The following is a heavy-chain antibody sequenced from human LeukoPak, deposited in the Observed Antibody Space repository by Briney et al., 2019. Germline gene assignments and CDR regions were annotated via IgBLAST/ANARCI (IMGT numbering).Heavy chain of an antibody. CDR3: ARDKTRYCSSTSCEVDYFDY. Sequence: GGSLRLSCAASGFTFSSYAMSWVRQAPGKGLEWVSAISGSGDSTYYADSVRGRFTISRDNSKNTLYLQMNSLRAEDTAVYYCARDKTRYCSSTSCEVDYFDYWGQGTLVTVSS. J-gene: IGHJ4*02. D-gene: IGHD2-2*01. V-gene: IGHV3-23*01. CDR2: ISGSGDST. CDR1: GFTFSSYA.